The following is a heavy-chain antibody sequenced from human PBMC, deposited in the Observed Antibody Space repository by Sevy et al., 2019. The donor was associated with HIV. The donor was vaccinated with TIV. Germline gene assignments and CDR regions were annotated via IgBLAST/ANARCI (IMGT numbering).Heavy chain of an antibody. J-gene: IGHJ1*01. V-gene: IGHV3-15*01. CDR3: TTGGSLFQH. D-gene: IGHD2-15*01. CDR1: GFTFSNVW. Sequence: GGSLRLSCAASGFTFSNVWMSWLRQAPGKGLEWVAHIKSKTEGGTADYAALVKGRFTISRDDSKDTLYLQMNSLKTEDTAVYYCTTGGSLFQHWGQGTLVTVSS. CDR2: IKSKTEGGTA.